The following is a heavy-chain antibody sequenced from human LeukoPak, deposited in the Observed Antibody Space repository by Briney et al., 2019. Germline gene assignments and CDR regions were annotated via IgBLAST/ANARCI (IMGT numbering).Heavy chain of an antibody. CDR3: AREEHVRQQLVRDWFDP. V-gene: IGHV4-38-2*02. J-gene: IGHJ5*02. Sequence: PSETLSLTCTVSGSSISSGYYWGWIRPPPGKGLEWIGSTYHSGSTYYNPSLKSRVTISVDTSKNQFSLKLSSVTAADTAVYYCAREEHVRQQLVRDWFDPWGQGTLVTVSS. D-gene: IGHD6-13*01. CDR1: GSSISSGYY. CDR2: TYHSGST.